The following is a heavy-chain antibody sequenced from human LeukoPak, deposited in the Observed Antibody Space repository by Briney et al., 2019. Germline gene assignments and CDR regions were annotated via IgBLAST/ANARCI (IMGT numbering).Heavy chain of an antibody. CDR1: GGTFSSYA. V-gene: IGHV1-69*13. CDR2: IIPIFGTA. Sequence: SVKVSCKASGGTFSSYAISWVRQAPGQGLEWMGGIIPIFGTANYAQKFQGRVTITADESTSTAYMELSSLRSEDTAVCYCAREWRGTDNSSGYLDAFDIWGQGTMVTVSS. D-gene: IGHD3-22*01. J-gene: IGHJ3*02. CDR3: AREWRGTDNSSGYLDAFDI.